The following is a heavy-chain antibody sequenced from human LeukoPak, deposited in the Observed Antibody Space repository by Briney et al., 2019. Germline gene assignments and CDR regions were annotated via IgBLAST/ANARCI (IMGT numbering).Heavy chain of an antibody. Sequence: SETLSLTCAVYGGSFSGSYYWSWIRQPPGKGLEWIGYIYYSGSTNYNPSLKSRVTISVDTSKNQFSLKLSSVTAADTAVYYCAREMYYDSQYYYYGMDVWGQGTTVTVSS. V-gene: IGHV4-61*01. J-gene: IGHJ6*02. D-gene: IGHD3-22*01. CDR3: AREMYYDSQYYYYGMDV. CDR2: IYYSGST. CDR1: GGSFSGSYY.